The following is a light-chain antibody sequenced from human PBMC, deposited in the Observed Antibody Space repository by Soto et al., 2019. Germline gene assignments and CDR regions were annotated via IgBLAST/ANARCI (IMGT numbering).Light chain of an antibody. CDR1: QSVSSN. V-gene: IGKV3-15*01. CDR2: SAS. CDR3: QQYNNWPLWT. Sequence: IVMTQSPATLSVSPGQSATLSCRASQSVSSNLAWYQQIPGQAPRLLVYSASTRATGVPGRFSGSGSGTEFSLTISSLQSEDFAIYFCQQYNNWPLWTFGQGTKV. J-gene: IGKJ1*01.